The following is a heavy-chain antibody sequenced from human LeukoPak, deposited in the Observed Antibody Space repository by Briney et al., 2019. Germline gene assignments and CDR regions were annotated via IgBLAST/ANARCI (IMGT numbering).Heavy chain of an antibody. CDR2: IKQDGSEK. CDR1: GFTFSNAW. D-gene: IGHD7-27*01. CDR3: ARDYGDSY. Sequence: GRSLRLSCAASGFTFSNAWMSWVRQAPGKGLEWVANIKQDGSEKYYVDSVKGRFTISRDNAKNSLYLQMNSLRPEDTAVYYCARDYGDSYWGQGTLVTVSS. J-gene: IGHJ4*02. V-gene: IGHV3-7*01.